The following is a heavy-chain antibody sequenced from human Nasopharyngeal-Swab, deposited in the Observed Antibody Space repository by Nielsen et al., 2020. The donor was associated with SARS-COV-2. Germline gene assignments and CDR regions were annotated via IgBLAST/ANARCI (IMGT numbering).Heavy chain of an antibody. CDR3: ARGGPPTYYDILTGYPYYYYGMDV. J-gene: IGHJ6*02. V-gene: IGHV3-48*01. CDR2: ISSSSSTI. D-gene: IGHD3-9*01. CDR1: GFTFSSYS. Sequence: GESLKISCAASGFTFSSYSMNWVRQAPGKGLEWVSYISSSSSTIYYADSVKGRFTISRDNAKNSLYLQMNSLRAEDTAVYYCARGGPPTYYDILTGYPYYYYGMDVWGQGTTVTVSS.